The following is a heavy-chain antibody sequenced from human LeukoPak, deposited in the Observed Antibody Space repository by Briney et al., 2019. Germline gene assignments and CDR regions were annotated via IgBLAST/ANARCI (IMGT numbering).Heavy chain of an antibody. CDR2: IYTSGGT. D-gene: IGHD2-2*01. J-gene: IGHJ5*02. V-gene: IGHV4-4*07. CDR3: AGEVLSGDWFHP. Sequence: SETLSLTCTVSGGSISDYYWSWIRQPAGKGLEWIGRIYTSGGTNYNPSLKSRVTMSVATSKHQFSLKLSSVTAADTAVYYCAGEVLSGDWFHPWRQATLVTVSS. CDR1: GGSISDYY.